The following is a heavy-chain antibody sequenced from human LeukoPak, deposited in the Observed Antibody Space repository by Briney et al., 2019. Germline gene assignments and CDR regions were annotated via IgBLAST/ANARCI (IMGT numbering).Heavy chain of an antibody. CDR2: IIPIFGTA. CDR3: ARAPTGYSKYYFDY. CDR1: GGTFSGYA. Sequence: ASVKVSCKASGGTFSGYAISWVRQAPGQGLEWVGGIIPIFGTANYAQKFQGRVTITADESTSTAYMELSSLRSEDTAVYYCARAPTGYSKYYFDYWGQGTLVTVSS. D-gene: IGHD6-13*01. V-gene: IGHV1-69*13. J-gene: IGHJ4*02.